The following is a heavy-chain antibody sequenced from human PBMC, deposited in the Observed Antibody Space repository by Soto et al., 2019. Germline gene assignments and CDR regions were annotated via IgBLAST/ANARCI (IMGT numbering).Heavy chain of an antibody. D-gene: IGHD1-26*01. Sequence: PGESLKISCKGSGYSFTSYWIGWVRQMPGKGLEWMGIIYPGDSDTRYSPSFQGQVTISADKSISTAYLQWSSLKASDTAMYYCAIQDSGSYYHDAFDIWGQGTMVTVSS. V-gene: IGHV5-51*01. CDR3: AIQDSGSYYHDAFDI. CDR2: IYPGDSDT. J-gene: IGHJ3*02. CDR1: GYSFTSYW.